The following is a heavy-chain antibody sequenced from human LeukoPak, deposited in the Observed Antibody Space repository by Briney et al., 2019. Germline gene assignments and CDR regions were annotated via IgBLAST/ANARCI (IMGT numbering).Heavy chain of an antibody. CDR3: ARTSDGEEQLVGGKVTYFFDY. J-gene: IGHJ4*02. D-gene: IGHD6-13*01. V-gene: IGHV4-4*09. CDR1: GGSISSYY. CDR2: IYTSGST. Sequence: SETLSLTCAVSGGSISSYYWSWIRQPPGKGLEWIGYIYTSGSTNYNPSLKSRGTISVDTSRNQFSLKLSSRPAADTAVDFFARTSDGEEQLVGGKVTYFFDYWGEGTLVSVS.